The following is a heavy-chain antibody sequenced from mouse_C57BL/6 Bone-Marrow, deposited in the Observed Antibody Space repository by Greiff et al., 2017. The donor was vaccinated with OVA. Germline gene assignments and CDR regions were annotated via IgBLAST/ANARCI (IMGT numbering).Heavy chain of an antibody. J-gene: IGHJ3*01. Sequence: VHLQQSGAELVRPGASVKLSCTASGFNIKDYYMHWVKQRPEQGLEWIGRIDPEDGDTEYAPKFQGKATMTADTSSNTAYLQLSSLTSEDTAVYYCSPYYYGSRAWFAYWGQGTLVTVSA. CDR3: SPYYYGSRAWFAY. CDR2: IDPEDGDT. V-gene: IGHV14-1*01. D-gene: IGHD1-1*01. CDR1: GFNIKDYY.